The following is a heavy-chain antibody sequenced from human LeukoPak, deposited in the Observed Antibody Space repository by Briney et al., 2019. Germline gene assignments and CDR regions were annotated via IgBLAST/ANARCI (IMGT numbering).Heavy chain of an antibody. CDR1: GGSISSYY. J-gene: IGHJ6*03. CDR2: IYTSGST. D-gene: IGHD2-2*02. CDR3: ASAPYQLLYGYYYYYMDV. Sequence: SETLSLTCTVSGGSISSYYWSWIRQPAGKGLEWIGRIYTSGSTNYNPSLKSRVTMSVDTSKNQFSLKLSSVTAADTAVYYCASAPYQLLYGYYYYYMDVWGKGTTVTVSS. V-gene: IGHV4-4*07.